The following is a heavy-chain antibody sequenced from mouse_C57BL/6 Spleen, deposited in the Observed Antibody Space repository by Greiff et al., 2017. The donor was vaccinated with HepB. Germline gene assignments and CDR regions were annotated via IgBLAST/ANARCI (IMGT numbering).Heavy chain of an antibody. D-gene: IGHD1-1*01. CDR1: GFTFSDYY. CDR3: ARDVADYWYFDV. CDR2: INYDGSST. V-gene: IGHV5-16*01. J-gene: IGHJ1*03. Sequence: DVKLVESEGGLVQPGSSMKLSCTASGFTFSDYYMAWVRQVPEKGLEWVANINYDGSSTYYLDSLKSRFIISRDNAKNILYLQMSSLKSEDTATYYCARDVADYWYFDVWGTGTTVTVSS.